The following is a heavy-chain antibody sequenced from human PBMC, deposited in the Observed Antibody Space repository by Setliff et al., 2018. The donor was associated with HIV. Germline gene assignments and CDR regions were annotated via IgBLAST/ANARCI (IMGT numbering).Heavy chain of an antibody. CDR3: ARYLFCGGDCYSGFDI. CDR2: IYYSGST. V-gene: IGHV4-59*01. D-gene: IGHD2-21*02. Sequence: SETLSLTCTVSGGSINNYYWSWIRQPPGKGLEWIGYIYYSGSTNYNPSLKSRVTISLDTSKNQFSLRLTSVTAADTAVYYCARYLFCGGDCYSGFDIWGQGTVVTVSS. CDR1: GGSINNYY. J-gene: IGHJ3*02.